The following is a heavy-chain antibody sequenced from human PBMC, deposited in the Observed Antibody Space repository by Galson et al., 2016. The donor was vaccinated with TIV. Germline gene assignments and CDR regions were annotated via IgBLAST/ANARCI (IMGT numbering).Heavy chain of an antibody. D-gene: IGHD1-20*01. CDR2: IIPIYATT. CDR1: GGTFRSFT. V-gene: IGHV1-69*13. J-gene: IGHJ1*01. Sequence: SVKVSCKASGGTFRSFTIIWVRQAPGQGLEWLGGIIPIYATTNYAQNFQGRVTITADESASTVYMELSSLRSEDTAVFYCATAPPEGYNLNQYFQHWGQGTRVTVSS. CDR3: ATAPPEGYNLNQYFQH.